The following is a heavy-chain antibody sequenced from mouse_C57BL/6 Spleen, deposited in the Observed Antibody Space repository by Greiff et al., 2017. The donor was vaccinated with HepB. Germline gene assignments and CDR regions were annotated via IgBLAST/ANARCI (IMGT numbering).Heavy chain of an antibody. J-gene: IGHJ4*01. CDR1: GYSFTGYY. Sequence: EVQLQESGPELVKPGASVKISCKASGYSFTGYYMNWVKQSPEKSLEWIGEINPSTGGTTYNQKFKAKATLTVDKSSSTAYMQLKSLTSEDSAVYYCARGPDGYYGGWWGQGTSVTVSS. V-gene: IGHV1-42*01. CDR2: INPSTGGT. CDR3: ARGPDGYYGGW. D-gene: IGHD2-3*01.